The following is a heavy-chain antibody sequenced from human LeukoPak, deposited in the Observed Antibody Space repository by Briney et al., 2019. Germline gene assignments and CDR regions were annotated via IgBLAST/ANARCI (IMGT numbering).Heavy chain of an antibody. CDR2: IYSGGST. CDR3: ARGDYYYGMDV. Sequence: GGSLRLSCAASGFTVSSNYMSWVRQAPGKGLEWVSVIYSGGSTDYADSVKGRFTISRDNSKNTLYLQMNSLRAEDTAVYYCARGDYYYGMDVWGQGTTVTVSS. V-gene: IGHV3-53*01. CDR1: GFTVSSNY. J-gene: IGHJ6*02.